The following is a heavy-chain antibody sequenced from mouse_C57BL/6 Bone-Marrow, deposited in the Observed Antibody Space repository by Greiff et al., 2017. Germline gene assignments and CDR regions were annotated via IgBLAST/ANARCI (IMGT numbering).Heavy chain of an antibody. Sequence: QVQLQQSGAELVKPGASVKLSCTASGYTFTSYWMHWVKQRPGQGLEWIGMIHPNSGSTNYNEKFKSKATLTVDKSSSTAYMQLSRLTSEDSAVYYGASKRNYDHYFGYWGQGTTLTVSS. V-gene: IGHV1-64*01. CDR2: IHPNSGST. CDR3: ASKRNYDHYFGY. D-gene: IGHD2-4*01. J-gene: IGHJ2*01. CDR1: GYTFTSYW.